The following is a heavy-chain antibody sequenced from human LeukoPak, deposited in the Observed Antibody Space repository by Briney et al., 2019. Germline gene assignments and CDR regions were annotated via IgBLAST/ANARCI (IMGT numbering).Heavy chain of an antibody. Sequence: PSETLSLTCTVSGDSISSYYWGWIRQPPGKGLEWIGYSYYSGNTNYNPSLKNGVTMSVDTSENQFSLKFTSVTAADTAVYYCGKYARGWYFDLWGRGTLVTVSS. D-gene: IGHD3-10*02. J-gene: IGHJ2*01. CDR3: GKYARGWYFDL. V-gene: IGHV4-59*08. CDR1: GDSISSYY. CDR2: SYYSGNT.